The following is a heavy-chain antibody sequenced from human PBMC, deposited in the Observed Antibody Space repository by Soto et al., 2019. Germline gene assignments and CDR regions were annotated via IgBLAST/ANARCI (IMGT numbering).Heavy chain of an antibody. J-gene: IGHJ4*02. D-gene: IGHD1-26*01. Sequence: SETLSLTCTVSGGSISSHFWSWIRQPPGKGLEWIGDIYYSGSTNYNPSLKSRLTISLDTSKNQFSLKLNSVTAADTAVYYCARRAFSGSHQIDVWGQGTLVT. CDR1: GGSISSHF. V-gene: IGHV4-59*11. CDR2: IYYSGST. CDR3: ARRAFSGSHQIDV.